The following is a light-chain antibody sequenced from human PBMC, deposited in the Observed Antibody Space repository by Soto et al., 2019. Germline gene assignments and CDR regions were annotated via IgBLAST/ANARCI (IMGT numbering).Light chain of an antibody. CDR2: AAS. CDR3: QQLNSYPIT. Sequence: DIQLTQSPSFLSASVGDRVTITCRASQGISSYLSWYQQKPGKAPKLLIYAASTLQSGVPSRFSGSGSGKEFTLTISSLQPEDFATSYCQQLNSYPITFGQGTRLEIK. V-gene: IGKV1-9*01. J-gene: IGKJ5*01. CDR1: QGISSY.